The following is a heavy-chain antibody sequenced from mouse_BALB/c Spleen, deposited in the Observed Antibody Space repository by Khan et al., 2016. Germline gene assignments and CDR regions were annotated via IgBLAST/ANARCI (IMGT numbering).Heavy chain of an antibody. V-gene: IGHV6-6*01. J-gene: IGHJ1*01. CDR1: GFTFSDAW. Sequence: QLEESGGGLVQPGGSMKLSCAASGFTFSDAWMDWVRQSPGKGLEWVAEIRSKANNRATYYAASVKGRFTISGDDSKSSIYLQMNSLRAEDTVIYYCTKRDYDWYFDVWGAGTTVTVSS. D-gene: IGHD2-4*01. CDR3: TKRDYDWYFDV. CDR2: IRSKANNRAT.